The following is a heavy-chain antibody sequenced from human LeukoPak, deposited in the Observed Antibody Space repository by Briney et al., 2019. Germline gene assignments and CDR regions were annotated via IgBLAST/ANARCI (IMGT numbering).Heavy chain of an antibody. Sequence: GGSLRLSCAASGFTFRTYALSWVRQAPGRGLEWVSAVRGSGDTTFYADSVKGRFTISRGNSKNTVSLQVNSLRAEDTAVYYCAKGSHFANCGQGTLVTVSS. CDR2: VRGSGDTT. J-gene: IGHJ4*02. V-gene: IGHV3-23*01. CDR1: GFTFRTYA. CDR3: AKGSHFAN.